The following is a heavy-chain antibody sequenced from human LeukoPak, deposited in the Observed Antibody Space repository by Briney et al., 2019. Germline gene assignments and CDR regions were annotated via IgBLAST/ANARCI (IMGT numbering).Heavy chain of an antibody. D-gene: IGHD6-19*01. V-gene: IGHV4-4*07. CDR2: IYISGST. CDR1: GVSISSYY. CDR3: AGDYSSGWYYFDY. J-gene: IGHJ4*02. Sequence: SETLSLTCTVSGVSISSYYWNWIRQPAGKGLEWIGRIYISGSTNYNPSLKSRVTMSVDASKNQFSLKLSSVTAADTAVYYCAGDYSSGWYYFDYWGQGTLVTVSS.